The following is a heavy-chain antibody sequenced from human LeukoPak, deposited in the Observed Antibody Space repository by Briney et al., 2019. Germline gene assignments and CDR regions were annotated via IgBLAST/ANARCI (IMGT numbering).Heavy chain of an antibody. D-gene: IGHD2-2*01. CDR1: GDSISTYY. Sequence: SETLSLTCAVSGDSISTYYWSWIRHPPGEGLECIGHIHYTGGTDRNPPLMSLVTISVDTSKNLFALRLSSVTAADTAVYYRARQDLVVGGPYDYWGQGILVTVSS. J-gene: IGHJ4*02. CDR3: ARQDLVVGGPYDY. V-gene: IGHV4-59*08. CDR2: IHYTGGT.